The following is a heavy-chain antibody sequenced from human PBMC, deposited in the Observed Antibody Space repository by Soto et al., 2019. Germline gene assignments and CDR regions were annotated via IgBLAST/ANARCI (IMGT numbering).Heavy chain of an antibody. V-gene: IGHV1-2*04. CDR2: INPNSGGT. CDR1: GYTFTGYY. CDR3: ARGGWESSSWRDGMDV. J-gene: IGHJ6*02. D-gene: IGHD6-13*01. Sequence: QVQLVQSGAEVKKPGASVKVSCKASGYTFTGYYMHWVRQAPGQGLEWMGWINPNSGGTNYAQKVQGWVTMTRDTSISTAYMELSRLRSDDTAVYYCARGGWESSSWRDGMDVWGQGTTVTVSS.